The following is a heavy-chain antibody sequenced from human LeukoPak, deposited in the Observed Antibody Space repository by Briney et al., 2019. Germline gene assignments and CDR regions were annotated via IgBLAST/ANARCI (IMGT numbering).Heavy chain of an antibody. V-gene: IGHV4-39*01. CDR1: GGSIRSSYYY. J-gene: IGHJ4*02. CDR3: ARGYYFHSGSYYYHFDY. Sequence: SETLSLTCTVSGGSIRSSYYYWGWIRQPPGKGLEWIGSIYDSGSTYYNPSLKSRVTISVDTSKNQFSLKLNSVTAADTAVYYCARGYYFHSGSYYYHFDYWGQGTLVTVSS. CDR2: IYDSGST. D-gene: IGHD3-10*01.